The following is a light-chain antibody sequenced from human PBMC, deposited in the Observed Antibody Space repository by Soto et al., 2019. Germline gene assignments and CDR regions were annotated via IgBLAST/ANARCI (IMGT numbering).Light chain of an antibody. CDR1: QSLNSL. Sequence: DIQMTQSPSTLSASVRDRVTITFRASQSLNSLLAWYQQKPGRAPKLLIYDASTLESGVPSRFSGSGSGTEFTLTISSLQPDDFATYSCQQYNSYSFGQGTKVDI. CDR3: QQYNSYS. CDR2: DAS. V-gene: IGKV1-5*01. J-gene: IGKJ1*01.